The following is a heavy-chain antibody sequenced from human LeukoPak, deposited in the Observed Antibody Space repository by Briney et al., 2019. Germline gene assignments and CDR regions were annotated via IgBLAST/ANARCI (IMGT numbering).Heavy chain of an antibody. V-gene: IGHV1-8*01. CDR1: GYTFTSYD. D-gene: IGHD3-22*01. CDR3: ARVGRGLRYYYDSSGYYYFNY. J-gene: IGHJ4*02. Sequence: ASVKVSCKASGYTFTSYDINWVRQATGQGLEWMGWMNPNSGNTGYAQKFQGRVTMTRNTSISTAYMELSSLRSEDTAVYYCARVGRGLRYYYDSSGYYYFNYWGQGTLVTVSS. CDR2: MNPNSGNT.